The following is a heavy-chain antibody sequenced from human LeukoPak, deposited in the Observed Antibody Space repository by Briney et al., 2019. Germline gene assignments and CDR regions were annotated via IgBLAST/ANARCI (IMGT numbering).Heavy chain of an antibody. CDR2: INHSGST. CDR3: ARLKPASGYYDY. D-gene: IGHD3-22*01. J-gene: IGHJ4*02. Sequence: SETLSLTCAVYGGSFSGYYWSWIRQPPGKGLEWIGEINHSGSTNYNPSLKSRVTISVDTSKNQFSLKLSSVTAADTAVYYCARLKPASGYYDYWGQGTLVTVFS. CDR1: GGSFSGYY. V-gene: IGHV4-34*01.